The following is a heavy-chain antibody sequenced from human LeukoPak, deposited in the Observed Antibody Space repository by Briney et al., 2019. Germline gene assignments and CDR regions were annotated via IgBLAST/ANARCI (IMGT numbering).Heavy chain of an antibody. CDR1: GGSFSGYY. Sequence: SETLSLTCAVYGGSFSGYYWSWIRQPPGKGLEWIGEINHSGSTNYNPSLKSRVTISVDPSKNQFSLKLSSVTAADTAVYYCLAEPAYYYYYGMDVWGQGTTVTVSS. V-gene: IGHV4-34*01. CDR2: INHSGST. J-gene: IGHJ6*02. CDR3: LAEPAYYYYYGMDV. D-gene: IGHD3-3*02.